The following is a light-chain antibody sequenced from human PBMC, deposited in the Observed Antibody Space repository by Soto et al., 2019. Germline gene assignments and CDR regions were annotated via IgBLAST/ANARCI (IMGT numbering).Light chain of an antibody. CDR2: DVN. CDR1: SSDVGGDDY. J-gene: IGLJ3*02. CDR3: SSYAGSNNWV. Sequence: QYALTQPPSASGSPGQSVTISCTGTSSDVGGDDYVSWYQHHPGKAPKLMIYDVNKRPSGVPDRFSGSKSGNTASLTVSGLQAEDEADYYCSSYAGSNNWVFGGGTKLTVL. V-gene: IGLV2-8*01.